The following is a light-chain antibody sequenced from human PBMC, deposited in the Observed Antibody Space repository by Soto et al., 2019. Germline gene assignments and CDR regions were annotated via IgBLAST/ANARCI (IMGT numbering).Light chain of an antibody. J-gene: IGKJ2*01. CDR3: QQYSQWPLYT. CDR2: DAS. CDR1: QSVNSD. Sequence: EIVMTQSPATVPASPGERVTLSCSASQSVNSDLAWYQQTPGQAPRPLIYDASTRAAGVPARFSGSGSGTEFTLTISSLQSEDFALYYCQQYSQWPLYTFGQGTKVDIK. V-gene: IGKV3-15*01.